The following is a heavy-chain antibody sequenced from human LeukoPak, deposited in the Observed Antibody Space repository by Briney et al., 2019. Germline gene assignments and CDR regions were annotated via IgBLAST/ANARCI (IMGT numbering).Heavy chain of an antibody. V-gene: IGHV4-59*01. J-gene: IGHJ4*02. D-gene: IGHD1-26*01. CDR3: ARETYSGELEY. CDR1: GGSISSYY. CDR2: IYYSGST. Sequence: SETLSLTCTVSGGSISSYYWSWIRQPPGKGLEWIGYIYYSGSTNYNPSLKSRVTISVDTSKNQFSLKLSSVTAADTAVYNCARETYSGELEYWGQGTLVTVSS.